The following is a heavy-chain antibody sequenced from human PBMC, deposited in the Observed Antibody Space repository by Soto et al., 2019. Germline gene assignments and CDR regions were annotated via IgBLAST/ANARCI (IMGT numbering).Heavy chain of an antibody. Sequence: GASVKVSCKASGYTFTSYYMHWVRQAPGQGLEWMGIINPSGGSTSYAQKFQGRVTMTRDTSTSTVYMELSSLRSEDTAVYYCARELTDYGDYEAIDNWFDPWGQGTLVTVSS. J-gene: IGHJ5*02. CDR1: GYTFTSYY. CDR2: INPSGGST. CDR3: ARELTDYGDYEAIDNWFDP. D-gene: IGHD4-17*01. V-gene: IGHV1-46*03.